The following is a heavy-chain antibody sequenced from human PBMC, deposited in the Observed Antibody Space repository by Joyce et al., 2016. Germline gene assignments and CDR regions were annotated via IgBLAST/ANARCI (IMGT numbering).Heavy chain of an antibody. D-gene: IGHD3-3*01. CDR1: GDIFNAYG. CDR2: IVPMSAKT. V-gene: IGHV1-69*01. J-gene: IGHJ4*02. CDR3: ARGRGDDFWSGYYGSIDY. Sequence: QVQLEQSGAEVKKPGSSVKVSCKTSGDIFNAYGINWVRQAPGQGLEGLGGIVPMSAKTDYAQKFRGRLTISAHEPTSTVYMELSSLRSDDTGTYYGARGRGDDFWSGYYGSIDYWGQGTLVSVSS.